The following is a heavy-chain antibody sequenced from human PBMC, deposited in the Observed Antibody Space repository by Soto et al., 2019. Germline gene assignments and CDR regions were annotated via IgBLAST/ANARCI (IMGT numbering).Heavy chain of an antibody. V-gene: IGHV1-46*01. D-gene: IGHD1-7*01. CDR1: GYTFTSYY. CDR2: INPSGGST. Sequence: GASVKVSCKASGYTFTSYYMHWVRQAPGQGLEWMGIINPSGGSTSYAQKFQGRLTITKDTSKNQVVLTMTNMDPVDTASYYCAHSEFITGTTVYFDYWGQGTLVTVSS. J-gene: IGHJ4*02. CDR3: AHSEFITGTTVYFDY.